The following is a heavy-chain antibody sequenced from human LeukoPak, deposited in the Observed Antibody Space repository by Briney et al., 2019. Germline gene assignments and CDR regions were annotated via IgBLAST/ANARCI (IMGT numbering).Heavy chain of an antibody. J-gene: IGHJ4*02. CDR1: GFTVSSNY. CDR3: ARVASNYDFDC. CDR2: ISSSGSTI. V-gene: IGHV3-11*01. D-gene: IGHD4-11*01. Sequence: KSGGSLRLSCAASGFTVSSNYMSWVRQAPGKGLEWVSYISSSGSTIYYADSVKGRFTISRDNAKNSLYLQMNSLRAEDTALYYCARVASNYDFDCWGQGTLVTVSS.